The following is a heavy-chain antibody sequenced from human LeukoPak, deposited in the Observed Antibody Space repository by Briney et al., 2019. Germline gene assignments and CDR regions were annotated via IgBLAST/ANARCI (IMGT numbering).Heavy chain of an antibody. V-gene: IGHV3-23*01. D-gene: IGHD1-26*01. CDR1: GLSFRSYA. CDR3: AKLNPATSGSYSDN. CDR2: ISATGAGT. Sequence: SGGSLRLSCVVSGLSFRSYAMTWVRQAPGKGLEWVSSISATGAGTYYSHSVRGRFTISRDNSKSTLFLQMNSLRAEDTAVYYCAKLNPATSGSYSDNWGQGTLVTVSA. J-gene: IGHJ4*02.